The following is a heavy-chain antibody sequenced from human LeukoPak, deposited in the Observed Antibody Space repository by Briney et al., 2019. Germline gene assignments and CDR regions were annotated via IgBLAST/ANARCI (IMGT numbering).Heavy chain of an antibody. CDR3: AREDSDYVWGSYRYTSCFDY. V-gene: IGHV4-34*01. CDR2: INHSGST. Sequence: PSETLSLTCAVYGGSFSGYYWSWIRQPPGKGLEWIGEINHSGSTNSNPSLKSRVTISVDTSKNQFSLKLSSVTAADTAVYYCAREDSDYVWGSYRYTSCFDYWGQGTLVTVSS. D-gene: IGHD3-16*02. J-gene: IGHJ4*02. CDR1: GGSFSGYY.